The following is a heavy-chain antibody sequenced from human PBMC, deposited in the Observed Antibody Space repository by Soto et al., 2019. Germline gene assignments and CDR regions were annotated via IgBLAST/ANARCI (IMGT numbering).Heavy chain of an antibody. Sequence: ASVKVSCKASGYTFTSYAMHWVRLAPGQRLEWMGWINAGNGNTKYSQKFQGRVTITRDTSASTAYMELSSLRSEDTAVYYCARARYTSDYYDSSGYYPFFDYWGQGTLVTVSS. CDR1: GYTFTSYA. CDR2: INAGNGNT. J-gene: IGHJ4*02. V-gene: IGHV1-3*01. CDR3: ARARYTSDYYDSSGYYPFFDY. D-gene: IGHD3-22*01.